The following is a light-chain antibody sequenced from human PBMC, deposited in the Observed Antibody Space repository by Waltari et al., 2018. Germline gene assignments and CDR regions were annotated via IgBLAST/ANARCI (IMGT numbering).Light chain of an antibody. Sequence: QSALTQPASVSGSPGQSITVSCTATSSDLGVYDFVSWYQHHPGQAPKLIIYDVFKRASGVSNILSASKSGNTASLSISVLQADDEGDYYCTSSTFSRPLLGGGTKLTVL. CDR3: TSSTFSRPL. J-gene: IGLJ2*01. V-gene: IGLV2-14*03. CDR2: DVF. CDR1: SSDLGVYDF.